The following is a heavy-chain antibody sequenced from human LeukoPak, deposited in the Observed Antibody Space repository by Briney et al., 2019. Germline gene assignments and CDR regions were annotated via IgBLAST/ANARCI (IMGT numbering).Heavy chain of an antibody. CDR3: ARLAGYCLSASCYTSDYFDY. J-gene: IGHJ4*02. CDR1: GSSLSSFY. Sequence: SETLSLTCTVSGSSLSSFYWSWIRQPPGEGLEWIASIYTSGGTNFNPSLKSRVPMAVGTSKNQFSLKLSPLTAADTAVHYRARLAGYCLSASCYTSDYFDYWGQGILVTVSS. CDR2: IYTSGGT. V-gene: IGHV4-4*09. D-gene: IGHD2-2*02.